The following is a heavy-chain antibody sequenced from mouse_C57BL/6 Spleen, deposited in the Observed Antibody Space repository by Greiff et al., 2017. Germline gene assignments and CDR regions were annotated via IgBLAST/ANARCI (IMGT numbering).Heavy chain of an antibody. CDR3: ARFDGYFQAWFAY. J-gene: IGHJ3*01. D-gene: IGHD2-3*01. CDR2: IYPGSGST. V-gene: IGHV1-55*01. CDR1: GYTFTSYW. Sequence: VQLQQPGAELVKPGASVKMSCKASGYTFTSYWITWVKQRPGQGLEWIGDIYPGSGSTNYNEKFKSKATLTVDTSSSTAYMQLSSLTSEDSAVXYCARFDGYFQAWFAYWGQGTLVTVSA.